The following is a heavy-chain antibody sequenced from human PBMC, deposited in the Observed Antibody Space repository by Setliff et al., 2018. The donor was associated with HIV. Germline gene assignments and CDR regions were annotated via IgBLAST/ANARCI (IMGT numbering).Heavy chain of an antibody. D-gene: IGHD4-4*01. J-gene: IGHJ4*02. CDR1: NYTFTNYA. CDR3: ARVGLSAVPFPTVY. V-gene: IGHV1-18*01. CDR2: ISAYDGDT. Sequence: ASVKVSCKASNYTFTNYAITWVRQVPGQRPEWMGWISAYDGDTKYAQKFHNRLSMTADTSTTTAYMDLRGLTSDDTGVYYCARVGLSAVPFPTVYWGQGTLVTVSS.